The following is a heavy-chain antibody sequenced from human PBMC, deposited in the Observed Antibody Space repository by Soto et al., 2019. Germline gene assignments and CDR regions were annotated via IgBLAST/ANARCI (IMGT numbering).Heavy chain of an antibody. CDR3: VQPGAYWTR. CDR1: GFTVSGYA. J-gene: IGHJ4*02. CDR2: ISASGDST. V-gene: IGHV3-23*01. Sequence: PGGSLRLSYAASGFTVSGYAMSWVRQAPGKGLEWVSSISASGDSTYYAVFVKGRFTISRDNSKNTLFLQLNMLGLDDTAVYFCVQPGAYWTRWGQGT. D-gene: IGHD1-1*01.